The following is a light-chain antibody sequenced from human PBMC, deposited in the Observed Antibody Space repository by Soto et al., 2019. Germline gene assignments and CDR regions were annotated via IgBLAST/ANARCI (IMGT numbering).Light chain of an antibody. Sequence: DIQMTQSPSSLSASVGNRVTITCQASQDIATYLNWYQQKPGKAPNLLIYDASNLETGVPSRFSGGGSGTHFTFTISSLQPEDFATYYCQQYESLPLTFGQGTRLEIK. V-gene: IGKV1-33*01. CDR1: QDIATY. J-gene: IGKJ5*01. CDR3: QQYESLPLT. CDR2: DAS.